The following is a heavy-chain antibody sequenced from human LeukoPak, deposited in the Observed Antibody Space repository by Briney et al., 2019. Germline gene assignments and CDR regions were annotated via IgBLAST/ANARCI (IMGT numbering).Heavy chain of an antibody. CDR2: IYYSGST. CDR1: GGSISSSSYY. J-gene: IGHJ3*02. V-gene: IGHV4-39*01. CDR3: ARGGSIVGATPHDAFDI. D-gene: IGHD1-26*01. Sequence: PSETLSLTCTVSGGSISSSSYYWDWIRQSPGKGLEWIGSIYYSGSTYYNPSLKSRVTISADTSKNQFSLKLSSVTAADTAVYYCARGGSIVGATPHDAFDIWGQGTVVTVS.